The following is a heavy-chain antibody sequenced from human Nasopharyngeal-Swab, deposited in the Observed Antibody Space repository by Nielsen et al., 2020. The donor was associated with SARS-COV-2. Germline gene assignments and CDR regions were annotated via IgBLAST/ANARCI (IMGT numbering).Heavy chain of an antibody. CDR1: GFTFSDYY. J-gene: IGHJ5*02. Sequence: GESLKISCAASGFTFSDYYMSWIRQAPGKGLEWVSYINSGGSDTYYAQSVKGRFTISRDNAKKSLYLQMNSLRAEDTAVYFCGRQLQFDRWGQGTLVTVSS. V-gene: IGHV3-11*04. CDR2: INSGGSDT. CDR3: GRQLQFDR.